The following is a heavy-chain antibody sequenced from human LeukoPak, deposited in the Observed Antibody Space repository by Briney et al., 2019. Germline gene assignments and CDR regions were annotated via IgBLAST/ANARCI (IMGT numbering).Heavy chain of an antibody. D-gene: IGHD3-10*01. CDR2: IYYSGST. CDR1: GGSISSYY. CDR3: ASTPYGSDYYYYYGMDV. Sequence: PSETLSLTCTVSGGSISSYYWSWIRQPPGKGLEWIGYIYYSGSTNYNPSLKSRVTISVDTSKNQFSLKLSSVTAADTAVYYCASTPYGSDYYYYYGMDVWGQGTTVTVSS. J-gene: IGHJ6*02. V-gene: IGHV4-59*08.